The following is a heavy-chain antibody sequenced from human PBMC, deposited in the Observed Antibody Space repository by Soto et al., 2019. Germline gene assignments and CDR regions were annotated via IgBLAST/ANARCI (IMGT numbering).Heavy chain of an antibody. CDR1: GGTFSSYT. D-gene: IGHD2-21*01. V-gene: IGHV1-69*08. J-gene: IGHJ4*02. CDR2: IIPILGIA. Sequence: QVQLVQSGAEVKKPGSSVKVSCKASGGTFSSYTISWVRQAPGQGLEWMGRIIPILGIANYAQKFQGRFTITADKSTSTAYMELSSLRSEDTAVYYCARDPSAGDSAGYWGQGTLVTVSS. CDR3: ARDPSAGDSAGY.